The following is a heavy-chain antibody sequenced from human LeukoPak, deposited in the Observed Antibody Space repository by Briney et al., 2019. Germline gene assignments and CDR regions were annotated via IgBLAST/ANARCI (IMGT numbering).Heavy chain of an antibody. J-gene: IGHJ5*02. CDR3: ARDRLGWFDP. CDR1: GFTFSSYA. V-gene: IGHV3-30-3*01. CDR2: ISYDGSNK. Sequence: GGSLGLSCAASGFTFSSYAMHWVRQAPGKGLEWVAVISYDGSNKYYADSVKGRFTISRDNSKNTLYLQMNSLRAEDTAVYYCARDRLGWFDPWGQGTLVTVSS.